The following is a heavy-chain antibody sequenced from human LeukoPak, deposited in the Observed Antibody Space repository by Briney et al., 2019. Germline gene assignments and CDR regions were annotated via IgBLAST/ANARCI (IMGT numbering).Heavy chain of an antibody. V-gene: IGHV3-21*04. D-gene: IGHD6-13*01. Sequence: PGGTLRLSYAASGFTFSNFGISWVRQAPGKGLEWVSSITSSSSYIYYADSVKGRFTISRDNSKNTLYLQMNSLRAEDTAVYYCARDPGIASEGTVGYFDSWGQGTLVTVSS. CDR2: ITSSSSYI. CDR3: ARDPGIASEGTVGYFDS. CDR1: GFTFSNFG. J-gene: IGHJ4*02.